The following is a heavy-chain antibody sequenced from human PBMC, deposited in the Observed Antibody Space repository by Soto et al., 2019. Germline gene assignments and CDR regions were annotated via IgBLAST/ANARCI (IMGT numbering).Heavy chain of an antibody. CDR2: ITGSGDST. J-gene: IGHJ4*02. CDR3: AKSGSGWYYFDY. D-gene: IGHD6-19*01. V-gene: IGHV3-23*01. Sequence: PGGSLRFSCAASGFTFSSYAMSWVRQAPGKGLEWVSTITGSGDSTFYADSVKGRFTISRDNSKNTLYLHMNSLRAEDTAVYYCAKSGSGWYYFDYWGQGTLVTVSS. CDR1: GFTFSSYA.